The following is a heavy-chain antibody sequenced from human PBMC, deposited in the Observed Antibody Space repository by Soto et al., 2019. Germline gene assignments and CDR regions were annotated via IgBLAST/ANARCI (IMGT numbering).Heavy chain of an antibody. J-gene: IGHJ3*01. CDR1: GFTFSSFF. V-gene: IGHV3-23*01. CDR3: ARDPNGDYLGAFDF. CDR2: IGANGVGT. D-gene: IGHD4-17*01. Sequence: EVQLLEPGGGLVQPGGSLRLSCAASGFTFSSFFMSWVRQAPGKGLDWVSGIGANGVGTYYADSVKGRFIISRDNSKHTLYLQMNSLRAEDTAVYYCARDPNGDYLGAFDFWGQKTMVTVSS.